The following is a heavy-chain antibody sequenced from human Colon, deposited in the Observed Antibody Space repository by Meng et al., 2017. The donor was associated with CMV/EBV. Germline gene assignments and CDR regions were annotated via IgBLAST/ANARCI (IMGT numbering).Heavy chain of an antibody. J-gene: IGHJ6*02. D-gene: IGHD1-26*01. V-gene: IGHV3-23*01. CDR1: GFTFSNYA. CDR2: ISHDGYST. CDR3: VREDLPPRRLDV. Sequence: GESLKISCAASGFTFSNYAMSWVRQAPGKGLEWVSGISHDGYSTFYVDSVKGRFTISRDNFKNTLHLQMNSLGVEDTAVYYCVREDLPPRRLDVWGQGTTVTVSS.